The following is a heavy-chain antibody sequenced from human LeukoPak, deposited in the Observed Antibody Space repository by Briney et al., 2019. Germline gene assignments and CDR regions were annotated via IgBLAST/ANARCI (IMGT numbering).Heavy chain of an antibody. D-gene: IGHD2-21*02. V-gene: IGHV3-30*04. J-gene: IGHJ4*02. CDR1: GFTFSSYA. CDR2: ISYDGSNK. Sequence: GGSLRLSCAASGFTFSSYAMHWVRQAPGKGLEWVAVISYDGSNKYYADSVKGRFTISRDNSKNTLYLQMNSLRAEDTAVYYCARESYCGGDCSDYWGQGTLVTVSS. CDR3: ARESYCGGDCSDY.